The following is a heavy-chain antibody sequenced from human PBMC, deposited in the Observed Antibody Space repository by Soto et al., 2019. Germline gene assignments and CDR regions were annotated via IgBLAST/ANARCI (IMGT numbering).Heavy chain of an antibody. CDR2: IYDSGRT. D-gene: IGHD2-15*01. CDR3: ARQVGPRYCRGGNCYFLGGFDI. V-gene: IGHV4-59*08. Sequence: QVQLRESGPGLVKPSETLSRTCTVSGGSISSYYWSWIRQPPWKRLEWIGYIYDSGRTNSNPSLKSRVTISVDTSNNQFSLKLSSVTAADTPLYYCARQVGPRYCRGGNCYFLGGFDIWGQGTMVTVSS. CDR1: GGSISSYY. J-gene: IGHJ3*02.